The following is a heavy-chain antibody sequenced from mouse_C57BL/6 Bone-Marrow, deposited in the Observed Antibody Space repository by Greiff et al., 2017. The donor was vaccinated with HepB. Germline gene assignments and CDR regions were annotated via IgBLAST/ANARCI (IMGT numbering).Heavy chain of an antibody. Sequence: VQLQQPGAELVMPGASVKLSCKASGYTFTSYWMHWVKQRPGQGLEWIGEIDPSDSYTNYNQKFKGKSTLTVDKSSSTAYMQRSSLTSEDSAVYYCARDYDYEGEGFAYWGQGTLVTVSA. CDR2: IDPSDSYT. J-gene: IGHJ3*01. CDR3: ARDYDYEGEGFAY. D-gene: IGHD2-4*01. V-gene: IGHV1-69*01. CDR1: GYTFTSYW.